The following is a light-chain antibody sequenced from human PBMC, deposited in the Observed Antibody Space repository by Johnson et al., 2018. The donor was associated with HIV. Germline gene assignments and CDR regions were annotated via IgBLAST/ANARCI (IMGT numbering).Light chain of an antibody. CDR3: GTWDSSLSANV. Sequence: QLVLTQPPSVSAAPGQKVTISCSGSTSNIGNNYVSWYQQFPGTAPKLLIYDNNKRPSGIPDLFSGSKSGTSATLGITGLQTGDEADYYCGTWDSSLSANVFGTVTQVPVL. J-gene: IGLJ1*01. CDR1: TSNIGNNY. CDR2: DNN. V-gene: IGLV1-51*01.